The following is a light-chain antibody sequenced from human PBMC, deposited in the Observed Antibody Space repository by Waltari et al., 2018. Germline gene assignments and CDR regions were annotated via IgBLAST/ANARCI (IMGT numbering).Light chain of an antibody. CDR1: SSDVGSYNL. J-gene: IGLJ2*01. CDR3: CSYAGSGTVV. CDR2: EVS. Sequence: QSALTQPASVSGSPGKSITISCTGTSSDVGSYNLVPWYQQHPGKAPKFMVYEVSKRPSGVSNRFSASKSGNTASLTISGLQAEDEADYYCCSYAGSGTVVFGGGTKLTVL. V-gene: IGLV2-23*02.